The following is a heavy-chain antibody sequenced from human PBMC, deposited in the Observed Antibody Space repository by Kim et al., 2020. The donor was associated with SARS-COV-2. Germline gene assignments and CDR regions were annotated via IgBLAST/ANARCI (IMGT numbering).Heavy chain of an antibody. D-gene: IGHD3-10*01. CDR1: GGSISSSSYY. CDR3: ARGNQHGARY. CDR2: IYYSGST. J-gene: IGHJ4*02. V-gene: IGHV4-39*01. Sequence: SETLSLTCTVSGGSISSSSYYWGWIRQPPGKGLEWIGSIYYSGSTYYNPSLKSRVTISVDTSKNQFSLKLSSVTAADTAVYYCARGNQHGARYWGQGTLVTVSS.